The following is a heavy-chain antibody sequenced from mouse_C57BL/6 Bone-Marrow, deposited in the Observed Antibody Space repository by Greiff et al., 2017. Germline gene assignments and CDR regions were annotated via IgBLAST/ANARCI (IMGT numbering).Heavy chain of an antibody. J-gene: IGHJ3*01. V-gene: IGHV5-4*03. CDR3: ASDEGDSADYAY. CDR1: GFTFSSYA. Sequence: EVMLVESGGGLVKPGGSLKLSCAASGFTFSSYAMSWVRQTPEKRLEWVATISDGGSYTYYPDNVKGRFTISRDNAKNNLYLQMSHLKSEDTTMYYYASDEGDSADYAYWGQGTLVTVSA. CDR2: ISDGGSYT. D-gene: IGHD3-2*02.